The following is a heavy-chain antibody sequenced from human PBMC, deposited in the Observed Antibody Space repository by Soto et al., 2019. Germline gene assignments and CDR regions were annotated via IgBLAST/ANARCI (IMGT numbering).Heavy chain of an antibody. V-gene: IGHV4-4*02. CDR1: GGSISTSAW. J-gene: IGHJ4*02. Sequence: PSETLSLTCAVSGGSISTSAWWTWVRQSPTKGLEWIGEIRHRGSTSKNPSLSSRVTMSVDMSENQFSLSLGSVTAADTAVYYCARHKYHNSGPSAYWGQGNLVTVS. D-gene: IGHD3-22*01. CDR3: ARHKYHNSGPSAY. CDR2: IRHRGST.